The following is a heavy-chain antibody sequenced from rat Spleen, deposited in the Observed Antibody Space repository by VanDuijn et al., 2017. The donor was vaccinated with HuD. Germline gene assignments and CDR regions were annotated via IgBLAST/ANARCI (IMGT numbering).Heavy chain of an antibody. D-gene: IGHD5-1*01. CDR2: ISYDGSSS. V-gene: IGHV5-29*01. CDR3: ATTPGRPFAY. Sequence: EVQLVESGGGLVQPGRSLKLSCAASGFTFSNYAMGWVSQAPTKGLEWVATISYDGSSSYYRDSVKGRFTISRDNAKSTLYLQMDSLRSEDTATYYCATTPGRPFAYWGQGALVTVSS. J-gene: IGHJ3*01. CDR1: GFTFSNYA.